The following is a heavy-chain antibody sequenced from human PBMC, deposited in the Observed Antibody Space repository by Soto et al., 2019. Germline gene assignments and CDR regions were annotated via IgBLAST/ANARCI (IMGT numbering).Heavy chain of an antibody. CDR2: IYHRGNT. CDR1: GGPITTATW. D-gene: IGHD3-16*01. V-gene: IGHV4-4*02. Sequence: QVHLQESGPGLVKPSGTLSLTCAVSGGPITTATWWSWVRQPPGKGLEWIGEIYHRGNTKYNPSLKSRVIISIDKSMNQFSLKLNSVTAADTAVYYCARDPGGGAYIWGQGTLVTVSS. CDR3: ARDPGGGAYI. J-gene: IGHJ4*02.